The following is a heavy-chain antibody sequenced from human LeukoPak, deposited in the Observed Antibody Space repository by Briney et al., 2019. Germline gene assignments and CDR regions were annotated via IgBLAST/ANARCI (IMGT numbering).Heavy chain of an antibody. J-gene: IGHJ6*03. Sequence: GGSLRLSCAASGFTFDDYGMSWVRQAPGKGLEWVSFIYSGGSTYYADSVKGRFTISRDSSKNILYLQMNSLRAEDTAVYYCARVSGSSHYYYYMDVWGKGTTVTVSS. V-gene: IGHV3-66*01. CDR3: ARVSGSSHYYYYMDV. CDR1: GFTFDDYG. D-gene: IGHD1-26*01. CDR2: IYSGGST.